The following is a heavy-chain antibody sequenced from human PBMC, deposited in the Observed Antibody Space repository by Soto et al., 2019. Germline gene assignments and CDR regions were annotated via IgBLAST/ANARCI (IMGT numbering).Heavy chain of an antibody. Sequence: QVQLVQSGTKVKKPGSSVKVSCKASGDTFSFYTINWVRQAPGLGLEWVGRINPIVSMSNYAQKFQGRVSMTADKSTSTAYMELRSLRSDDTAMYFCAASYGSGYRAFDYWGQGALVIVSS. V-gene: IGHV1-69*02. CDR1: GDTFSFYT. J-gene: IGHJ4*02. CDR2: INPIVSMS. D-gene: IGHD3-10*01. CDR3: AASYGSGYRAFDY.